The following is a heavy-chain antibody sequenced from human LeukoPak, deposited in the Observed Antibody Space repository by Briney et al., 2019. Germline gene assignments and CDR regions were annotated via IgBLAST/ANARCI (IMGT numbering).Heavy chain of an antibody. J-gene: IGHJ4*02. D-gene: IGHD6-13*01. CDR1: GGSISSYY. V-gene: IGHV4-59*01. CDR2: IYYSGST. Sequence: PSETLSLTCTVSGGSISSYYWSWIRQPPGKGLEWIGYIYYSGSTNYNPSLKSRVTISVDTSKNQFSLKLSSVTAADTAVYYCARDDSIAAAGLFWGQGTLVTVSS. CDR3: ARDDSIAAAGLF.